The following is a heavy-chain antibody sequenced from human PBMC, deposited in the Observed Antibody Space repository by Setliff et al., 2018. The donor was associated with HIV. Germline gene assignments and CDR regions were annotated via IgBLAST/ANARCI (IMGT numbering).Heavy chain of an antibody. CDR3: ARHVGYSSSSLDY. V-gene: IGHV4-59*08. Sequence: LSLTCNVSGGSISNYYWTWMRQPPGKGLEWVAYISYSGNTNYHPALRSRLTITRDTSKNQVSLQLRSVTAEDTAVYYCARHVGYSSSSLDYWGQGTLVTVSS. CDR1: GGSISNYY. D-gene: IGHD6-6*01. CDR2: ISYSGNT. J-gene: IGHJ4*02.